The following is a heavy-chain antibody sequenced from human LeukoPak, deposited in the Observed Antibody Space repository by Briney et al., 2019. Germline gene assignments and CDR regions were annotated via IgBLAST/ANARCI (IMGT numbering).Heavy chain of an antibody. CDR2: INHSGST. CDR1: GGSFSGYY. Sequence: PSETLSLTCAVYGGSFSGYYWSWLRQPPGKGLEWIGEINHSGSTNYNPSLTSRVTISVDTSKNQFSLKLSSVTAADTAVYYCARGLAYYDFWSGYSRYFDYWGQGTLVTVSS. V-gene: IGHV4-34*01. D-gene: IGHD3-3*01. CDR3: ARGLAYYDFWSGYSRYFDY. J-gene: IGHJ4*02.